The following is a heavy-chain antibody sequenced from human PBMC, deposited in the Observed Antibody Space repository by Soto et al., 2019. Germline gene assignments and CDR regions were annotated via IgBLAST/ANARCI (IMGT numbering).Heavy chain of an antibody. CDR1: GFTFSSYA. D-gene: IGHD3-3*01. CDR3: AKDEIFGVVTLDY. V-gene: IGHV3-23*01. Sequence: PVGSLRLSCAASGFTFSSYAMSWVRQAPGKGLEWVSAISGSGGSTYYADSVKGRFTISRDNSKNTLYLQMNSLRAEDTAVYYCAKDEIFGVVTLDYWGQGTLVTVSS. J-gene: IGHJ4*02. CDR2: ISGSGGST.